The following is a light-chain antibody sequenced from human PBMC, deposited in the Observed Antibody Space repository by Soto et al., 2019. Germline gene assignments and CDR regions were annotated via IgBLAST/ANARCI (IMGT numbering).Light chain of an antibody. J-gene: IGKJ1*01. CDR2: DAS. CDR1: QSISQW. V-gene: IGKV1-5*01. CDR3: QQYNVYSWT. Sequence: DIQMTQSPSTLSASVGDRVAITCRASQSISQWVAWYQQKPGRAPELLIYDASKLKSGVPSRFSGSGSGTEFSLTITSLQPDDSAMYYCQQYNVYSWTFGRGTKVEIK.